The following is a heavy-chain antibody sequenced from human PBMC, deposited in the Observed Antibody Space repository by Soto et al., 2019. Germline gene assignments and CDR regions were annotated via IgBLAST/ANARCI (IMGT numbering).Heavy chain of an antibody. CDR1: GGTFSKYS. J-gene: IGHJ6*02. CDR2: ITPFVDTS. V-gene: IGHV1-69*06. D-gene: IGHD2-21*01. Sequence: QVRLVQSGAEVKKPGSSVKVSCKVSGGTFSKYSLSWVRQTPGQGLEWMGGITPFVDTSNYAQRFLGRVTLKADNSPNTAFLEVRGRKSEDTALYFCASTSYCKGSSCYSRHYYGMDVWGQGTTVTVSS. CDR3: ASTSYCKGSSCYSRHYYGMDV.